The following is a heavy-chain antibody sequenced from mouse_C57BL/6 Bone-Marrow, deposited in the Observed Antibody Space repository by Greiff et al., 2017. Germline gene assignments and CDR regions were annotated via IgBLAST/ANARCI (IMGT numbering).Heavy chain of an antibody. D-gene: IGHD3-2*02. V-gene: IGHV1-54*01. CDR2: ISPGSGGT. CDR3: ARQTAQATGYFDY. J-gene: IGHJ2*01. CDR1: GYAFTNYL. Sequence: VQLQQSGAELVRPGTSVKVSCKASGYAFTNYLIEWVKQRPGQGLEWIGVISPGSGGTNYNEKFKGKATLTADKSSSTAYMQLSSLTSEDDAVYFCARQTAQATGYFDYWGKGTTLTVSS.